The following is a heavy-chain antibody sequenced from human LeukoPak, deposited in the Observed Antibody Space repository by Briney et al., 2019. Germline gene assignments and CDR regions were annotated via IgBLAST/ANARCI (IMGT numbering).Heavy chain of an antibody. D-gene: IGHD1-7*01. Sequence: GGSLRLSCADSGFTFGSYSMNWVRQAPGKGLEWVSYISSSSSTIYYADSVKGRFTIARDNAKNSLYLQMNSLRDDDTGVYYCARNLLGYWYFDLWGRGTLVTVSS. V-gene: IGHV3-48*02. CDR2: ISSSSSTI. J-gene: IGHJ2*01. CDR3: ARNLLGYWYFDL. CDR1: GFTFGSYS.